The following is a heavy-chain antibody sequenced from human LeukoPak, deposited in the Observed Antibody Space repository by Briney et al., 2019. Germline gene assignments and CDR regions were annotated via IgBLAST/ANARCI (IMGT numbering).Heavy chain of an antibody. D-gene: IGHD6-19*01. CDR2: IYYSGII. CDR3: ARLGVAGTSWFDP. Sequence: SETLSLTCTVSGASLSSYYWSWIRQPPGKGLEWIGYIYYSGIINYNPSLKSRVTMSVDTSKNQFSLKLSSVTAADTAVYYCARLGVAGTSWFDPWGQGTLVTVSS. CDR1: GASLSSYY. V-gene: IGHV4-59*08. J-gene: IGHJ5*02.